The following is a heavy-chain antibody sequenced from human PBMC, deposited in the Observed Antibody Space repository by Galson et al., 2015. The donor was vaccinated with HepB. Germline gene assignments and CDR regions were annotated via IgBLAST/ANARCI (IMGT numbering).Heavy chain of an antibody. Sequence: SLRLSCAASGFTFSSYAMHWVRQAPGKGLEWVAVISYDGSNKYYADSVKGRFTISRDNSKNTLYLQMNSLRAEDTAVYYCARDPSYYYYGMDVWGQGTTVTVSS. V-gene: IGHV3-30-3*01. CDR1: GFTFSSYA. J-gene: IGHJ6*02. CDR3: ARDPSYYYYGMDV. CDR2: ISYDGSNK.